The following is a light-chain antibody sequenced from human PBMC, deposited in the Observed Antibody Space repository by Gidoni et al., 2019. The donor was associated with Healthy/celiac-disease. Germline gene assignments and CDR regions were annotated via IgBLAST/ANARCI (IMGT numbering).Light chain of an antibody. J-gene: IGKJ3*01. CDR3: QQYYSTPIT. V-gene: IGKV4-1*01. Sequence: DIVMTQSPDYLAVSLGERATINCQSSQSVLYSSNNKNYLAWYQQKPGQPPKLLIYWASTRESGVPDRFSGSGSGTDVTLTISSLQAEDVAVYYCQQYYSTPITFGPGTKVEIK. CDR2: WAS. CDR1: QSVLYSSNNKNY.